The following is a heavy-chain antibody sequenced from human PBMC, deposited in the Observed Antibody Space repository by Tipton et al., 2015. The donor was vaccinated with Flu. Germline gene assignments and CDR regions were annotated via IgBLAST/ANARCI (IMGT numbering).Heavy chain of an antibody. V-gene: IGHV3-21*01. CDR2: IGGAGGYI. J-gene: IGHJ4*02. Sequence: SLRLSCAASGFTFRNYNMNWVRQAPGKGLEWVSSIGGAGGYIYFADSVKGRFTISRDNAKHSLYLQMNSLRAKDTAVYYCARSAGDCAWASFDSWGQGSRVTVSS. CDR1: GFTFRNYN. CDR3: ARSAGDCAWASFDS. D-gene: IGHD2-21*02.